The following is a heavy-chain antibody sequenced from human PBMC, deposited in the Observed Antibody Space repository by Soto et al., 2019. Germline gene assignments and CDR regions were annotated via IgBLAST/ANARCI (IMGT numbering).Heavy chain of an antibody. J-gene: IGHJ4*02. CDR1: GFSLSNYA. V-gene: IGHV3-33*01. CDR2: IWSDGSNK. D-gene: IGHD3-9*01. Sequence: QVHLVESGGGVVHPGRSLRLSSATSGFSLSNYAIHWVRQAPGKGLEWVAVIWSDGSNKYYAESVKGRFSISRDNSKNTLYLQMNSLRAEDTAVYFCARDREGTGYYFDYWGQGTLVTVSS. CDR3: ARDREGTGYYFDY.